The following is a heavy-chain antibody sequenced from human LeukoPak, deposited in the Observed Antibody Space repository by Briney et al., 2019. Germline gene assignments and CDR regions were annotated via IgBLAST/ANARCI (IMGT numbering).Heavy chain of an antibody. D-gene: IGHD2-21*02. Sequence: SVKVPCKASGGTFSSYAISWVRQAPGQGLEWMGRIIPILGIANYAQKFQGRVTITADKSTSTAYMELSSLRSEDTAVYYCARDPVTYCGGDCYPGYWGQGTLVTVSS. V-gene: IGHV1-69*04. CDR3: ARDPVTYCGGDCYPGY. CDR2: IIPILGIA. J-gene: IGHJ4*02. CDR1: GGTFSSYA.